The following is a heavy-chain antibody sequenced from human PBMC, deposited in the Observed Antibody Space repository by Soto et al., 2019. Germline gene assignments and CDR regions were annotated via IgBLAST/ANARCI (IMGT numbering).Heavy chain of an antibody. CDR1: GGSFSGYY. J-gene: IGHJ3*02. V-gene: IGHV4-34*01. CDR2: INHSGST. CDR3: ASPDEDAFDI. Sequence: SETLSLTCAVYGGSFSGYYWSWIRQPPGKGLEWIGEINHSGSTNYNPSRKSRVTISVDTSKNQFSLKLRSVTAADTAVYYCASPDEDAFDIWGQGTMVTVSS.